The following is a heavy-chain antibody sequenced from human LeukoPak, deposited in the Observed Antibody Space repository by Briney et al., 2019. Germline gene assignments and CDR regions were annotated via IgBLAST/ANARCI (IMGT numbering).Heavy chain of an antibody. CDR1: GFTFSSYA. Sequence: QPGGSLRLSCAASGFTFSSYAMTWVRQAPGKGLEWVSTISGSGGSTYYADSVKGRFTISRDNSKNTLYLQINSLRAEDTAVYFCAREDCSRTSCYDAYWGQGTLVTVSS. J-gene: IGHJ4*02. V-gene: IGHV3-23*01. CDR2: ISGSGGST. CDR3: AREDCSRTSCYDAY. D-gene: IGHD2-2*01.